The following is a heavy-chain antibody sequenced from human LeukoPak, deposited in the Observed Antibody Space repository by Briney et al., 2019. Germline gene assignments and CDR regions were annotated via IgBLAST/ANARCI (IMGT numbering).Heavy chain of an antibody. D-gene: IGHD5-18*01. CDR2: IKAKTHGGTT. V-gene: IGHV3-15*01. CDR3: VTEGFTYGFHSCDT. CDR1: GFTFSGST. J-gene: IGHJ3*02. Sequence: GGSLRLSCAASGFTFSGSTMHWVRQASGKGLEWVGRIKAKTHGGTTDYAAPVNGRFAISRDDSTNTVYLQMNSLKTDDTALYYCVTEGFTYGFHSCDTWGQGTTVTISS.